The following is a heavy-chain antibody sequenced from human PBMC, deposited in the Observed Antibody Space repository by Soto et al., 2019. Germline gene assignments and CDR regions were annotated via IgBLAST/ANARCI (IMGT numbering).Heavy chain of an antibody. CDR2: IYYSGST. V-gene: IGHV4-30-4*01. CDR3: ARERPDGSRLDP. Sequence: SETLSLTCTVSGGSISSGDYYWSWIRRPPGKGLEWIGYIYYSGSTYYNPSLKSRVTISVDTSKNQFSLKLSSVTAADTAVYYCARERPDGSRLDPWGQGTLVTVSS. CDR1: GGSISSGDYY. J-gene: IGHJ5*02. D-gene: IGHD6-13*01.